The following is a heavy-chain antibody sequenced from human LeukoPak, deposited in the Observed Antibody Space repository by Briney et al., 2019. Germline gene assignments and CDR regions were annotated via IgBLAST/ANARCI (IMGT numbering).Heavy chain of an antibody. J-gene: IGHJ4*02. CDR2: IYGGGNT. D-gene: IGHD6-19*01. Sequence: PGGSLRLSCAASGFTVSSKYMSWVRQAPGKGLEWVSVIYGGGNTYYADSVKGRFTISRDNSKNTVNLQMNSLRAEDTAVYYCASGIEVGPIYFDYWGQGTLVTVSS. CDR1: GFTVSSKY. V-gene: IGHV3-66*01. CDR3: ASGIEVGPIYFDY.